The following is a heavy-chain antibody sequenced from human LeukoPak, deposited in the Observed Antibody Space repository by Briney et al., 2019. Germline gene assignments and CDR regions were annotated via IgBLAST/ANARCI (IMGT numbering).Heavy chain of an antibody. V-gene: IGHV3-21*01. CDR1: GFTFSTYT. D-gene: IGHD5-18*01. CDR3: AGEGYSYGHDY. J-gene: IGHJ4*02. CDR2: ISSRSSYI. Sequence: GGSLRLSCAASGFTFSTYTMNWVRQAPGKGLEWVSSISSRSSYIFYAESLKGRFTISRDNAKNSLYLQMNSLGGEDTAVYYCAGEGYSYGHDYWGQGTLVTVSS.